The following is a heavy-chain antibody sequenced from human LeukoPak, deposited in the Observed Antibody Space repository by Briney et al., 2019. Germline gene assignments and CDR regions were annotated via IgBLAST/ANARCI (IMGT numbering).Heavy chain of an antibody. CDR2: ISSSSSTI. CDR3: AKEAGSITMVRGVENWFDP. Sequence: PGGSLRLSCAASGFTFSSYSMNWVRQAPGKGLEWVSYISSSSSTIYYADSVKGRFTISRDNSKNTLYLQMNSLRAEDTAVYYCAKEAGSITMVRGVENWFDPWGQGTPVTVSS. V-gene: IGHV3-48*01. J-gene: IGHJ5*02. D-gene: IGHD3-10*01. CDR1: GFTFSSYS.